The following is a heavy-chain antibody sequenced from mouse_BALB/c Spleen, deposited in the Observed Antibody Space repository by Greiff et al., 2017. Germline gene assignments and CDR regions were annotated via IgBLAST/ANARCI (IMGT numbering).Heavy chain of an antibody. CDR2: ISSGSSTI. CDR3: ARNGNYPWFAY. CDR1: GFTFSSFG. D-gene: IGHD2-1*01. Sequence: EVMLVESGGGLVQPGGSRKLSCAASGFTFSSFGMHWVRQAPEKGLEWVAYISSGSSTIYYADTVKGRFTISRDNPKNTLFLQMTSLRSEDTAMYYCARNGNYPWFAYWGQGTLVTVSA. J-gene: IGHJ3*01. V-gene: IGHV5-17*02.